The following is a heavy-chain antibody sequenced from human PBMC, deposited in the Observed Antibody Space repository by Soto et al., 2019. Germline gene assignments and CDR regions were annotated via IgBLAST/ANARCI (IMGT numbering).Heavy chain of an antibody. CDR3: ARGLLNYYYYGMDV. J-gene: IGHJ6*02. CDR1: GGTFISYA. CDR2: IIPIFGTA. Sequence: QVQLVQSGAEVKKPGSSVNVSCKASGGTFISYAIRWVRQAPGQGLEWMVGIIPIFGTANYAQTFQGRVTITADESTSPDYMELSSLRSEDTAVYYCARGLLNYYYYGMDVWGQGPTVTVS. D-gene: IGHD6-19*01. V-gene: IGHV1-69*01.